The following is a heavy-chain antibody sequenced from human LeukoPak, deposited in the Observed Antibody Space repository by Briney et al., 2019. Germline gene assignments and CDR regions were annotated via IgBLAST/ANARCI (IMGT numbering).Heavy chain of an antibody. CDR1: GFTFSSYG. V-gene: IGHV3-33*06. Sequence: GGSLRLSCAASGFTFSSYGTHWVRQAPGKGLEWVAVIWYDGGNKYYADSVKGRFTISRDNSKNTLYLQMNSLRAEDTAVYYCAKETPLAAATRIINYWGQGTLVTVSS. CDR3: AKETPLAAATRIINY. J-gene: IGHJ4*02. CDR2: IWYDGGNK. D-gene: IGHD6-13*01.